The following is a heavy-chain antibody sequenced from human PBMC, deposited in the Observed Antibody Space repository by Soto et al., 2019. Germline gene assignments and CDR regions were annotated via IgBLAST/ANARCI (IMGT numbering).Heavy chain of an antibody. CDR1: GGSISSSDW. CDR3: ARDYCSSSSCPNWFDP. CDR2: IFHNGNS. V-gene: IGHV4-4*02. D-gene: IGHD2-2*01. J-gene: IGHJ5*02. Sequence: QVQLQESGPGLVKPSGTLSLTCVVSGGSISSSDWWSWVRQPPGKGLEWIGGIFHNGNSNYNPSLKSRVTISVDKSKNQLSLKLNSVTAADTAVYYCARDYCSSSSCPNWFDPWGQGTLVTVSS.